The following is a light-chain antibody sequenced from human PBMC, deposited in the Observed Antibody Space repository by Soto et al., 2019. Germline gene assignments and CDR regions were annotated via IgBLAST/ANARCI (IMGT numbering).Light chain of an antibody. CDR3: QQYGTSPWT. J-gene: IGKJ1*01. CDR2: GAS. Sequence: EIVLTQSPGTLSLSPGERATLSCRASQRVSSNYLGWYQQKLGQAPRLLIYGASSRATGIPDRFSGSGSGTDFTLIISRLEPEDFAMYFCQQYGTSPWTFGQGTKVETK. V-gene: IGKV3-20*01. CDR1: QRVSSNY.